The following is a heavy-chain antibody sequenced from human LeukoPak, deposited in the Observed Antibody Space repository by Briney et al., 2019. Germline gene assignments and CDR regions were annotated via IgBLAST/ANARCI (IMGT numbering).Heavy chain of an antibody. CDR1: GFTFSGSA. Sequence: GGSLRLSCAASGFTFSGSAMRWVRQAPGKGLEWVGRIRSKANSYATAYAASVKGRVSISRDDSKNTAYLQMDSLKTEDTAVYYCTRLGFGGVIASDSWGQGTLVTVSS. V-gene: IGHV3-73*01. D-gene: IGHD3-16*02. J-gene: IGHJ4*02. CDR2: IRSKANSYAT. CDR3: TRLGFGGVIASDS.